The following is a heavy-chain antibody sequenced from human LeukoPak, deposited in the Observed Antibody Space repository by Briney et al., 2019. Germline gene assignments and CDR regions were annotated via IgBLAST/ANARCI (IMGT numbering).Heavy chain of an antibody. CDR3: ARDTGELVVTASPFDP. J-gene: IGHJ5*02. CDR1: GYTFTSYG. CDR2: ISAYNGNT. V-gene: IGHV1-18*01. Sequence: ASLKVSCKASGYTFTSYGISWVRQAPGQGLEWMGWISAYNGNTNYAQKLQGRVTMTTDTSTSTAYMELRSLRSDDTAVYYCARDTGELVVTASPFDPWGQGTLVTVSS. D-gene: IGHD2-21*02.